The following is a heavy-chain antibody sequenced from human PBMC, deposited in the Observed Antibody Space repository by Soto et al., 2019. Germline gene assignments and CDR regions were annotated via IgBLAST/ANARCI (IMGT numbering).Heavy chain of an antibody. CDR2: ISAYNGNT. CDR3: ARDPDYDILTGPYYYYYGMDV. V-gene: IGHV1-18*01. CDR1: GYTFTSYG. Sequence: ASVKVSCKASGYTFTSYGISWVRQAPGQGLEWIGWISAYNGNTNYAQKLQGRVTMTTDTSTSTAYMELRSLRSDDTAVYYCARDPDYDILTGPYYYYYGMDVWGQGTTVTVSS. D-gene: IGHD3-9*01. J-gene: IGHJ6*02.